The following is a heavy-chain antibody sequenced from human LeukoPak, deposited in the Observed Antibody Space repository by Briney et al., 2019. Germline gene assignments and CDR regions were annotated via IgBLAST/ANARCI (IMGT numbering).Heavy chain of an antibody. V-gene: IGHV4-34*01. CDR2: IKPSGSN. J-gene: IGHJ3*01. CDR3: ARRRITRVRAYAAFDL. Sequence: SETLSLTCVVVGGSLSGYYWGWIRQTPRKGMEWIAEIKPSGSNNYNLSLQTRVTIAVNPSHQQVLLRLGSVSAPDQAGYYCARRRITRVRAYAAFDLWGQGSTVSVSS. CDR1: GGSLSGYY. D-gene: IGHD3-10*01.